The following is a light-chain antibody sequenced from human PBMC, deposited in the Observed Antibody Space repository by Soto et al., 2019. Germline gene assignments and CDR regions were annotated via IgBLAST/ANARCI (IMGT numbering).Light chain of an antibody. Sequence: DIQMTQSPSFLSASVGDRVTITCRASQGISTYLNWYQQKPGKAPKLLIYAASSLQSGVPSRFSGSGSETDFTLTISSLQPEHFATYSCQQSYSTTWTFGQGTKVDI. CDR1: QGISTY. J-gene: IGKJ1*01. V-gene: IGKV1-39*01. CDR3: QQSYSTTWT. CDR2: AAS.